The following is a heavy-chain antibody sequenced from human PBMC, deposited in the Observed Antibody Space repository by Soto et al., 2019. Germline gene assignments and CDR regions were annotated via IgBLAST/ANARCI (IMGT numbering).Heavy chain of an antibody. V-gene: IGHV3-33*01. D-gene: IGHD3-22*01. CDR1: GFTFSSYG. Sequence: PGGSLRLSCAASGFTFSSYGMHWVRQAPGKGLEWVAVIWYDGSNKYYADSVKGRFTISRDNSKNTLYLQMNSLRAEVTAVYYCARDLGYYYDSSGYYPGPFDYWGQGT. CDR3: ARDLGYYYDSSGYYPGPFDY. J-gene: IGHJ4*02. CDR2: IWYDGSNK.